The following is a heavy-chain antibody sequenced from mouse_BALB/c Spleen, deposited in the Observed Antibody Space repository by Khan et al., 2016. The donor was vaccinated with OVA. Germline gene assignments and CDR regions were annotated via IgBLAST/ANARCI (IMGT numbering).Heavy chain of an antibody. J-gene: IGHJ3*01. V-gene: IGHV1S137*01. CDR3: GKGGKFAY. CDR2: ISTNYGDA. D-gene: IGHD1-1*02. Sequence: QVQLQQSGAELVRPGVSVKISCKASGYTFTDYSMHWVKQRHAKSLEWIGGISTNYGDADYNPKFQGKASMTVDRSSSTVYMELARLTSEDSAIYYCGKGGKFAYWGQGTLVTVSA. CDR1: GYTFTDYS.